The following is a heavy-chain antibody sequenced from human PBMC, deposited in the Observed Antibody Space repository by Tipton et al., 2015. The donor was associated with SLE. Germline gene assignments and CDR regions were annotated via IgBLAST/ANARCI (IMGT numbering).Heavy chain of an antibody. CDR2: INHSGGT. CDR1: GGSFSGYY. V-gene: IGHV4-34*01. CDR3: ARGRYDFWSGYSSHYSMDV. Sequence: TLSLTCAVYGGSFSGYYWNWIRQPPGKGLEWIGEINHSGGTNYNPSLKSRVTTSIDTSKSQFSLKLSPVTAADTAVYYCARGRYDFWSGYSSHYSMDVWGKRTTVTISS. J-gene: IGHJ6*03. D-gene: IGHD3-3*01.